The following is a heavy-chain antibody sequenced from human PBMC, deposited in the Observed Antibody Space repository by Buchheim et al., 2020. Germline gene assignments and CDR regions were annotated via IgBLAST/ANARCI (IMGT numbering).Heavy chain of an antibody. CDR3: AREGWGYDFWSGFAAFDY. J-gene: IGHJ4*02. V-gene: IGHV3-21*01. D-gene: IGHD3-3*01. CDR1: GFTFSSYS. CDR2: ISSSSSYI. Sequence: EVQLVESGGGLVKPGGSLRLSCAASGFTFSSYSMNWVRQAPGKGLEWVSSISSSSSYIYYADSVKGRFTISRDNAKNSLSLQMNSLRAEDTAVYYCAREGWGYDFWSGFAAFDYWGQGTL.